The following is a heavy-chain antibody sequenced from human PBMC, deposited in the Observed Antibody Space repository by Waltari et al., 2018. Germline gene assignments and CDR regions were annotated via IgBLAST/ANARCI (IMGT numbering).Heavy chain of an antibody. Sequence: EVQLLESGGGLVQPGGSLRLSCAASGFTFSTYARGWDRQAPGKGRELVSTISAGGTNTNYADSGKGRLTISRDNSKNTLYLQMNSLRAEDTAIYYCAKDQGVSGTELFDSWGQGTLVTVSS. J-gene: IGHJ4*02. CDR1: GFTFSTYA. D-gene: IGHD1-26*01. V-gene: IGHV3-23*01. CDR2: ISAGGTNT. CDR3: AKDQGVSGTELFDS.